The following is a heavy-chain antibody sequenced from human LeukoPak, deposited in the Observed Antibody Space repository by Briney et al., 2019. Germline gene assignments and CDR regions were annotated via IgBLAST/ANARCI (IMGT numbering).Heavy chain of an antibody. Sequence: GRSLSPSCAASRSTFSRNATHGVCQAPGKGLEWVAVIWSDGNYTNYADSVKGRFTISRDNSKNTVSLQMSSLRVDYTVVYYYARGLKSDCDGGNCFSGWLDPGGQGTLVIVSS. CDR3: ARGLKSDCDGGNCFSGWLDP. J-gene: IGHJ5*02. V-gene: IGHV3-33*01. D-gene: IGHD2-15*01. CDR2: IWSDGNYT. CDR1: RSTFSRNA.